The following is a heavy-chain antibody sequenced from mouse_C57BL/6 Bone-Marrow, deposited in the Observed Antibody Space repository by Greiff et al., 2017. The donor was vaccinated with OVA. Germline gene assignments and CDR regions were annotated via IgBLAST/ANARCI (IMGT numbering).Heavy chain of an antibody. D-gene: IGHD2-2*01. Sequence: VQLQQPGAELVRPGSSVKLSCKASGYTFTSYWMHWVKQRPIQGLEWIGNIDPSDSETHYNQKFKDKATLTVDKSSSTAYMQLSSLTSEDSAVYYCASGWDIWLRGVDYWGQGTSVTVSS. V-gene: IGHV1-52*01. CDR3: ASGWDIWLRGVDY. CDR2: IDPSDSET. J-gene: IGHJ4*01. CDR1: GYTFTSYW.